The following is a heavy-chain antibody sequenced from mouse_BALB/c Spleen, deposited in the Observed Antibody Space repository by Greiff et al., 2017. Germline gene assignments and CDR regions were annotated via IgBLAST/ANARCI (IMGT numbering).Heavy chain of an antibody. J-gene: IGHJ4*01. Sequence: QVQLQQSAAELARPGASVKMSCKASGYTFTSYTMHWVKQRPGQGLEWIGYINPSSGYTEYNQKFKDKTTLTADKSSSTAYMQLSSLTSEDSAVYYCARESVRLPHAMDYWGQGTSVTVSS. V-gene: IGHV1-4*02. CDR3: ARESVRLPHAMDY. CDR2: INPSSGYT. CDR1: GYTFTSYT. D-gene: IGHD2-4*01.